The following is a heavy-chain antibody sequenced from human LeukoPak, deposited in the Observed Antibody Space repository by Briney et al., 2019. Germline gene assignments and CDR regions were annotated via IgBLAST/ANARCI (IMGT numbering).Heavy chain of an antibody. D-gene: IGHD3-9*01. Sequence: GGSLRLSCAASGFTVSSNYMGWVRQAPGKGLEWVSVIYSGGSTYYADSVKDRFTISRDNSKNTVYLQMNSLRAEDTAVYYCARESQYYNILTGSYSGFYFDYWGQGTLVTVSS. CDR3: ARESQYYNILTGSYSGFYFDY. CDR1: GFTVSSNY. J-gene: IGHJ4*02. V-gene: IGHV3-66*01. CDR2: IYSGGST.